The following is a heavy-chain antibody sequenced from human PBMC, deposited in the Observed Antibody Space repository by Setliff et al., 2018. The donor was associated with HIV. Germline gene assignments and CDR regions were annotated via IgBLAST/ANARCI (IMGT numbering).Heavy chain of an antibody. Sequence: ASVKVSCKASGYTFTSHYIHWVRQAPGQGLEWMGIINPNGGITNYAQKFQGRVTLTADESTSTMYMELSSLTSDNTAVYYWAGPRGDEAFDVWGQGTMVTVSS. V-gene: IGHV1-46*01. CDR1: GYTFTSHY. CDR2: INPNGGIT. CDR3: AGPRGDEAFDV. J-gene: IGHJ3*01.